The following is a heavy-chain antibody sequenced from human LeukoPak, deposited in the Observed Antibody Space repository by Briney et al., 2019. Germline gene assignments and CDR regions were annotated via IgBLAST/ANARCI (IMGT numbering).Heavy chain of an antibody. Sequence: GASVKASCKASGYTFINYGINWVRQAPGQGLEWMGRISAYNGNTKYAQKLQGRVTMTTDTSTSTAYMELRSLRSDDTAVYYCARGMFGPWYYYMDVWGKGTTVTVSS. CDR2: ISAYNGNT. V-gene: IGHV1-18*01. CDR1: GYTFINYG. J-gene: IGHJ6*03. D-gene: IGHD3-10*02. CDR3: ARGMFGPWYYYMDV.